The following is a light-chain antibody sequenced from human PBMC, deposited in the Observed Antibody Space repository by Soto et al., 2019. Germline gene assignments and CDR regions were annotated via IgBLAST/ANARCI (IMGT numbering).Light chain of an antibody. CDR3: QYYGSSPWT. Sequence: EIVLTQSPGTLSLSPGERATLSCRASQSVSSTYLAWYQHKPGQAPRLLIYGASSRATGIPDRFSGSGSGTDFTLNISRLEPEDFAVYYCQYYGSSPWTFGQGTKVEI. CDR2: GAS. CDR1: QSVSSTY. V-gene: IGKV3-20*01. J-gene: IGKJ1*01.